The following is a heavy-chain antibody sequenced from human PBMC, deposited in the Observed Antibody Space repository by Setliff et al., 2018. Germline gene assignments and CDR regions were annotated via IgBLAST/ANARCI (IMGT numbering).Heavy chain of an antibody. D-gene: IGHD3-3*01. CDR3: VKVSGRFDAGFDS. CDR2: TRYDGSSK. J-gene: IGHJ4*02. Sequence: GGSLRLSCAASGFIFSSYGMHWVRQAPGKGPEWVAFTRYDGSSKYHADSVKGRFTISRDNSKNTLYLQMNSLRPEDTAVYYCVKVSGRFDAGFDSWGQGTLVTVSS. V-gene: IGHV3-30*02. CDR1: GFIFSSYG.